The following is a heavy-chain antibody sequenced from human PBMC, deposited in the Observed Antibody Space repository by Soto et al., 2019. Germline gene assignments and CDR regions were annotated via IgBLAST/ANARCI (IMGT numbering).Heavy chain of an antibody. V-gene: IGHV1-18*01. J-gene: IGHJ5*02. CDR3: ARGQVVNFDNWFDP. Sequence: QIQLLQSGAEVKKPGTSVKVSCQASGYTFTTYGISWVRQAPGKALEWMGRINPNSGHTNYTHNLQDGATTTTDTSTNTAYIELRSLRSDDTAVYFCARGQVVNFDNWFDPWGQGTLVTVSS. D-gene: IGHD3-22*01. CDR1: GYTFTTYG. CDR2: INPNSGHT.